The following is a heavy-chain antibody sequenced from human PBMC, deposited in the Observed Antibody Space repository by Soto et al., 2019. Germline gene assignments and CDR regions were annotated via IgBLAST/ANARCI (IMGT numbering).Heavy chain of an antibody. CDR3: AREVEGGGAEYYYMDV. V-gene: IGHV1-18*01. J-gene: IGHJ6*03. CDR2: ISAYNGNT. D-gene: IGHD1-1*01. Sequence: ASVKVSCKASGYTFTSYGISWVRQAPGQGLEWMGWISAYNGNTNYAQKLQGRVTMTTDTSTSTAYMELRSLRSDDTAVYYCAREVEGGGAEYYYMDVWGKGTTVTVSS. CDR1: GYTFTSYG.